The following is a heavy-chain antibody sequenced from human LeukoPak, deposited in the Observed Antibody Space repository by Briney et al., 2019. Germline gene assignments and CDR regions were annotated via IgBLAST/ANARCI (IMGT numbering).Heavy chain of an antibody. Sequence: GGSLRLSCAASGFTFSSYAMSWVRQAPGKGLEWVSAISGSGGSTYYADSVKGRFTISRDNSKNTLYLQMNSLRAEDTAVYYCATVDIVATIWPVDYWGQGTLVTVSS. V-gene: IGHV3-23*01. CDR1: GFTFSSYA. J-gene: IGHJ4*02. CDR3: ATVDIVATIWPVDY. CDR2: ISGSGGST. D-gene: IGHD5-12*01.